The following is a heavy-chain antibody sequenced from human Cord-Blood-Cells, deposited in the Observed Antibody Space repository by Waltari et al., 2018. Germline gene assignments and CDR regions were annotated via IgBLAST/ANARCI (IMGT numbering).Heavy chain of an antibody. CDR2: ISYDGSNK. J-gene: IGHJ3*02. CDR1: GFPCRSPA. Sequence: QVQLVESGGGVVQPGRSVRLTGAALGFPCRSPAMELVPLVPGKGLEWVAVISYDGSNKYYADSVKGRFTISRDNSKNTLYLQMNSLRAEDTAVYYCARSWDQLGTAFDIWGQGTMVTVSS. V-gene: IGHV3-30-3*01. D-gene: IGHD2-2*01. CDR3: ARSWDQLGTAFDI.